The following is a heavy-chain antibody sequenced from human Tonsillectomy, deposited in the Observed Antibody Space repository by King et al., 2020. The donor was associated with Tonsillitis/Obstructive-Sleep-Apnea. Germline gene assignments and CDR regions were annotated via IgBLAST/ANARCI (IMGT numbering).Heavy chain of an antibody. D-gene: IGHD2-21*01. CDR3: AREVYDCGGCTCQNWFDT. V-gene: IGHV1-18*01. CDR2: ISPYNGNS. J-gene: IGHJ5*02. CDR1: GYMFTNYA. Sequence: QLVQSGAEVKKPGASVKVSCKASGYMFTNYAVTWVRQAPGQGLEWMGWISPYNGNSNYAQKFQGRVTMTTDTSTSTAYVELRSLRSDDTAVYYCAREVYDCGGCTCQNWFDTWGQGTLGTVSS.